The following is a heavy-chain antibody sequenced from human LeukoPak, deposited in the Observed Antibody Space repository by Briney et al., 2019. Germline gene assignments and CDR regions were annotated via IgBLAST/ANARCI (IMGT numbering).Heavy chain of an antibody. Sequence: GGSLRLSCAASGFTFSSYEMNWVRQAPGKGLEWVSYISSSGTTIYYADSVKGRFTISRDNAKNSLYLQMNSLRADDTAFYYCARALYSGYDRESEYWGQGTLVTVSS. V-gene: IGHV3-48*03. D-gene: IGHD5-12*01. CDR3: ARALYSGYDRESEY. CDR2: ISSSGTTI. CDR1: GFTFSSYE. J-gene: IGHJ4*02.